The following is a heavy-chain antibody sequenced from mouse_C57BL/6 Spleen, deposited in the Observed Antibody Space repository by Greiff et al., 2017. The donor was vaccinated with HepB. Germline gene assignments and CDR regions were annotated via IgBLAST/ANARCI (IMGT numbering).Heavy chain of an antibody. D-gene: IGHD4-1*01. V-gene: IGHV1-42*01. CDR1: GYSFTGYY. J-gene: IGHJ2*01. Sequence: DVQLQESGPELVKPGASVKISCKASGYSFTGYYMNWVKQSPEKSLEWIGEINPSTGGTTYNQKFKAKATLTVDKSSSTAYMQLKSLTSEDSAVYYCVSWGYFDYWGQGTTLTVSS. CDR2: INPSTGGT. CDR3: VSWGYFDY.